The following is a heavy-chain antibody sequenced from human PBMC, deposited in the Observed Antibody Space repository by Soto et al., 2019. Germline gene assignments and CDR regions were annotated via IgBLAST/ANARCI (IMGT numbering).Heavy chain of an antibody. V-gene: IGHV3-15*07. D-gene: IGHD3-16*01. CDR3: FADRRGGTNIQH. J-gene: IGHJ1*01. CDR1: GFTFSNAW. Sequence: EVQLVESGGGLVKPGGSLRLSCAASGFTFSNAWMTWVRRAPGKELEWVGRVKSKTDGGTIDYGAPVKGRFTISRDDSKDTVYLQMDSWQTEDTAVYYCFADRRGGTNIQHRCQGTQVTVSS. CDR2: VKSKTDGGTI.